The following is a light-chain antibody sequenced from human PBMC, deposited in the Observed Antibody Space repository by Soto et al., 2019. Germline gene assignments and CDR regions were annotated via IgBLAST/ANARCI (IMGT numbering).Light chain of an antibody. CDR3: QQYDQWPIT. Sequence: VLTQSPATLSLSPGERATLSCRASRSISTYLAWYQQKPGQAPRLLIYGASARALGIPARFSGSGSGTEFSFTVTSLQSEDFAVYYCQQYDQWPITFGQGTRLEIK. CDR1: RSISTY. V-gene: IGKV3-15*01. CDR2: GAS. J-gene: IGKJ5*01.